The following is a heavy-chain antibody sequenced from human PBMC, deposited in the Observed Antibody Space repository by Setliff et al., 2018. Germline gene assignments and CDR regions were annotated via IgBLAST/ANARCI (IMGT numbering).Heavy chain of an antibody. CDR1: GFTFSNSEM. Sequence: GSLRLSCAASGFTFSNSEMNWVRQAPGKGLEWIGEIYHSGSTNYDPSLKSRVTISVDTSKNQFSLKLSSVTAADTAIYYCARGGTYRYFDFWGQGALVTVSS. CDR3: ARGGTYRYFDF. CDR2: IYHSGST. J-gene: IGHJ4*02. V-gene: IGHV4-4*02.